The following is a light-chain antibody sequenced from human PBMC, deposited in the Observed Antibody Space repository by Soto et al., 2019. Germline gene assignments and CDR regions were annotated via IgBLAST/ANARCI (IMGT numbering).Light chain of an antibody. Sequence: DIQMTQSPSTLTASVGDRVTITFRASQSISRWLAWSQQKPGKAPNLLIYGASSLESGVPSRFSGSGSGTEFTLTISSLQPDDFATYYCQQYNSYPITFGQGTRLEI. CDR1: QSISRW. J-gene: IGKJ5*01. V-gene: IGKV1-5*01. CDR2: GAS. CDR3: QQYNSYPIT.